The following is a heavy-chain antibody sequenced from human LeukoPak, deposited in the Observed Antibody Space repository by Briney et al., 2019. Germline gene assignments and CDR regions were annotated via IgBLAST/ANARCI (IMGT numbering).Heavy chain of an antibody. CDR1: GFTVSNNY. J-gene: IGHJ4*02. CDR3: ARDRGGVNLDY. V-gene: IGHV3-53*01. D-gene: IGHD3-3*01. Sequence: GGSLRLSCAASGFTVSNNYMSWVRQAPGKGLEWVSVIYSGGSTYYADSVKGRFTISRDNSKNTLYLQMNSLRAEDTAVYYCARDRGGVNLDYWGQGTLVTVSS. CDR2: IYSGGST.